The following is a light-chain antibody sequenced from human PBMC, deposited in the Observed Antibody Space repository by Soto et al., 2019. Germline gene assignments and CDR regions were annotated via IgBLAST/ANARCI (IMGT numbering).Light chain of an antibody. CDR1: QTVSSSY. J-gene: IGKJ3*01. CDR2: GAS. V-gene: IGKV3-20*01. CDR3: QQYGSSPFT. Sequence: EIVLTQSPGTLSLSAGERLTLSCRASQTVSSSYLAWYQQKPGQAPRLLVYGASSRATCIPDRFSGSGSGTDFTLTISRLEPEDFAVYYCQQYGSSPFTFVPGTKVNI.